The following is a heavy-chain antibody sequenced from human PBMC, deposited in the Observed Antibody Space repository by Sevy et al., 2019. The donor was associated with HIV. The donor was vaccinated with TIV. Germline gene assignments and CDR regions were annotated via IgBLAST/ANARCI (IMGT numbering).Heavy chain of an antibody. J-gene: IGHJ6*02. CDR2: ISYDGGVK. CDR1: GFTFSIYA. V-gene: IGHV3-30*04. CDR3: ARDLPSAVINPFYYYGLDV. D-gene: IGHD3-22*01. Sequence: RGSLRLSCAASGFTFSIYAMHWVRQAPDKGLEWGAVISYDGGVKYFADSVKGRVTISRDNSKNTLYLQMNSLRPEDTAVYYCARDLPSAVINPFYYYGLDVWGQGTTVTVSS.